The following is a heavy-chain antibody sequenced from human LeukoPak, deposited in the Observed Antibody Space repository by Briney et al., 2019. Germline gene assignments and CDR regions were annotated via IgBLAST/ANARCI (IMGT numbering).Heavy chain of an antibody. CDR1: GGTFSSYT. CDR3: ARPPGIGATMEVFDY. J-gene: IGHJ4*02. Sequence: VASVKVSCKASGGTFSSYTISWVRQAPGQGLEWMGRIIPILGIANYAQKFQGRVTITADKSTSTAYMELSSLRSEDTAVYYCARPPGIGATMEVFDYWAQEPLVTVSS. V-gene: IGHV1-69*02. CDR2: IIPILGIA. D-gene: IGHD5-12*01.